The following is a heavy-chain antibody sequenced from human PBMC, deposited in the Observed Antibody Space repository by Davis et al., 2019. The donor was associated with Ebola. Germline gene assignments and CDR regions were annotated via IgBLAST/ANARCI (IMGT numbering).Heavy chain of an antibody. CDR2: IYYSGST. J-gene: IGHJ6*02. D-gene: IGHD2-21*01. CDR3: ARGAVPAGD. V-gene: IGHV4-59*01. CDR1: GGSISSYY. Sequence: MPSETLSLTCTVSGGSISSYYWSWIRQPPGKGLEWIGYIYYSGSTNYNPSLKSRVTISVDTSKNQFSLKLSSVTAADTAVYYCARGAVPAGDWGQGTTVTVSS.